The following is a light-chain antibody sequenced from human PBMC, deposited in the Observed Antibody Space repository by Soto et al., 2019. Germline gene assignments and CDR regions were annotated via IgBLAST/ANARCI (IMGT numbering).Light chain of an antibody. V-gene: IGKV4-1*01. CDR3: QQYYDSPIT. CDR2: WAS. Sequence: DIVITQSPESLAVSLGEGSTINCEASQSAFYSSNNKNYLNWYQQKPGQPPKLLIYWASIRESGVPDRFSGSGSGTDFTLTISSVQAEDVAVYYCQQYYDSPITFGQGTRLEI. J-gene: IGKJ5*01. CDR1: QSAFYSSNNKNY.